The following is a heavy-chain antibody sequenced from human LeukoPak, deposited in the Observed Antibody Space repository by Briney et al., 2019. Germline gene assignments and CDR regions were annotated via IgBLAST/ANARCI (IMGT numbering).Heavy chain of an antibody. CDR3: ARISAYDDY. V-gene: IGHV3-23*01. Sequence: GGSLRLSCAASGFTFSNFAMSWVRQAPGKGLDWVSAISGSGGNTYYADSVKGRFTISRDNSKNTLYLQMNSLRAEDSAVYYCARISAYDDYWGQGTLVTVSS. CDR1: GFTFSNFA. CDR2: ISGSGGNT. J-gene: IGHJ4*02. D-gene: IGHD5-12*01.